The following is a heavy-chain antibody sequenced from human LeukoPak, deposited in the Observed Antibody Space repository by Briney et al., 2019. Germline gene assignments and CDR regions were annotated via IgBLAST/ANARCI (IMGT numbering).Heavy chain of an antibody. D-gene: IGHD6-19*01. V-gene: IGHV4-39*01. CDR2: IYYSGST. CDR3: ARHATIAVGGAFDI. Sequence: WVRQPPGKGLEWIGSIYYSGSTYYNPSLKSRVTMSVDTSKNQFSLKPSSVTAPDTAVYYCARHATIAVGGAFDIWGQGTMVTVSS. J-gene: IGHJ3*02.